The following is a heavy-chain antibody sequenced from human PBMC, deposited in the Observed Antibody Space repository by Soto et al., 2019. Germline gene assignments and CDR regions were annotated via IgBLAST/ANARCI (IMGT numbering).Heavy chain of an antibody. J-gene: IGHJ6*02. CDR2: ISSSGSTI. V-gene: IGHV3-11*01. CDR1: GFTFSDYY. D-gene: IGHD6-19*01. Sequence: LRLSCAASGFTFSDYYMSWIRQAPGKGLEWVSYISSSGSTIYYADSVKGRFTISRDNAKNSLYLQMNSLRAEDTAVYYCARDRGYSSGWGSTYYYGMDVWGQGTTVTVSS. CDR3: ARDRGYSSGWGSTYYYGMDV.